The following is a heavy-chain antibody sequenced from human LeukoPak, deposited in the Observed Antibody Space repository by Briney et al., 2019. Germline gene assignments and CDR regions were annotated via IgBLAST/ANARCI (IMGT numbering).Heavy chain of an antibody. Sequence: GGSLRLSCAASGFTFSSYGTHWVRQAPGKGLEWVAVISYDGSNKYYADSVKGRFTISRDNSKNTLYLQMNSLRADDTAVYYCARDAYDKNGYYRIFDSWGQGTLVTVSS. D-gene: IGHD3-22*01. CDR3: ARDAYDKNGYYRIFDS. V-gene: IGHV3-30*03. CDR1: GFTFSSYG. CDR2: ISYDGSNK. J-gene: IGHJ4*02.